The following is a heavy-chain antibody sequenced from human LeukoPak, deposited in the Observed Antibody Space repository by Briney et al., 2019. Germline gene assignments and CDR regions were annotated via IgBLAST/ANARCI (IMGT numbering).Heavy chain of an antibody. CDR1: GFTFVSYN. Sequence: GGSLRLSCAASGFTFVSYNMNWVRQAPGKGLEWVAYISSSSSLIYYAGSVKGRFTVSRDNAKNSLYLQMNSLRAEDTAVYYCARDQLYSSSWNWFDPWGQGTLVTVSS. CDR3: ARDQLYSSSWNWFDP. CDR2: ISSSSSLI. J-gene: IGHJ5*02. V-gene: IGHV3-21*05. D-gene: IGHD6-13*01.